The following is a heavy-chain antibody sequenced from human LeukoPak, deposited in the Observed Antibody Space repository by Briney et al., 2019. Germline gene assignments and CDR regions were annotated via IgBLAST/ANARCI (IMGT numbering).Heavy chain of an antibody. CDR3: ARGVGGDRDY. D-gene: IGHD2-21*02. CDR1: GFTFSSSW. J-gene: IGHJ4*02. Sequence: PGGSLRLSCAASGFTFSSSWMHWVRQAPWKGLVWVSRINPDGSSTSHADSVKGRFTISRDNAKNTVYLQMNSLRAEDTAVYYCARGVGGDRDYWGQGTLVTVSS. V-gene: IGHV3-74*01. CDR2: INPDGSST.